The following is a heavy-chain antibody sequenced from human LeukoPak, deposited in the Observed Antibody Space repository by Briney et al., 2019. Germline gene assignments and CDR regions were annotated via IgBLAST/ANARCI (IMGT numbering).Heavy chain of an antibody. CDR3: ARGGDYGVKIDY. CDR2: ISDSGGST. V-gene: IGHV3-23*01. J-gene: IGHJ4*02. CDR1: GFTFSISA. Sequence: PGGSLRLSCAASGFTFSISAMSWVRQAPGKGLEWVSGISDSGGSTFYADSVKGRFTISRDNSKNILYLQMNSLRADDTAVYYCARGGDYGVKIDYWGQGTLVTVSS. D-gene: IGHD3-16*01.